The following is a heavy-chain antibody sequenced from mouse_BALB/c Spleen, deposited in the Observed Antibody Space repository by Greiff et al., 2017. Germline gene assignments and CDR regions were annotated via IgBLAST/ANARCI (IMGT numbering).Heavy chain of an antibody. CDR3: ARDTTVVEGDWFAY. D-gene: IGHD1-1*01. Sequence: EVQLQQSGAELVKPGASVKLSCTASGFNIKDTYMDWVKQRPEQGLEWIGRIDPANGNTKYDPKFQGKATITADTSSNTAYLQLSSLTSEDTAVYYCARDTTVVEGDWFAYWGQGTLVTVSA. CDR1: GFNIKDTY. CDR2: IDPANGNT. V-gene: IGHV14-3*02. J-gene: IGHJ3*01.